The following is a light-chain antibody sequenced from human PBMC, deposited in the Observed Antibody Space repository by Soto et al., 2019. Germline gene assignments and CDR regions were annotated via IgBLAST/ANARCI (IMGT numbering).Light chain of an antibody. CDR2: DTS. CDR1: QSVDNDY. V-gene: IGKV3-20*01. CDR3: HQYCYSPPFT. Sequence: ETVLTQSPGTLSLSLGERATLSCRASQSVDNDYVAWYQQKPGQAPRLLIYDTSTRATGIPDRFSGSGSGTDFTLTISRLEPEDFALYYCHQYCYSPPFTFGQGTRLDIK. J-gene: IGKJ5*01.